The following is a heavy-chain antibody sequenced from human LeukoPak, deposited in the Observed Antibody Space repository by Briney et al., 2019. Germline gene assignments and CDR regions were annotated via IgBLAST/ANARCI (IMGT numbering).Heavy chain of an antibody. D-gene: IGHD6-13*01. V-gene: IGHV4-39*01. CDR1: GGSISGSSYY. J-gene: IGHJ5*02. Sequence: SETLSLTCTVSGGSISGSSYYWGWIRQPPGKGLEWIGSIYYSGNTFYSPSLKSRVTISVDTSKNQFSLKLSSVTAADTAVYYCASQESRHSIAASETWGQGTLVTVSS. CDR2: IYYSGNT. CDR3: ASQESRHSIAASET.